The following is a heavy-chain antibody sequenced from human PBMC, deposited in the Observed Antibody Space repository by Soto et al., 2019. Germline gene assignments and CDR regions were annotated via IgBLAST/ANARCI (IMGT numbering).Heavy chain of an antibody. CDR1: GGSISDFY. CDR3: ARVGGLAARTFDY. J-gene: IGHJ4*02. V-gene: IGHV4-59*01. CDR2: IYYSGST. Sequence: PSETLSLTCTVSGGSISDFYRSWIRQPPGKGLEWIGYIYYSGSTNYNPSLKSRVTISVDTSKNQFSLNLRSMSPADTAVYYCARVGGLAARTFDYWGPGTLVTVSS. D-gene: IGHD6-6*01.